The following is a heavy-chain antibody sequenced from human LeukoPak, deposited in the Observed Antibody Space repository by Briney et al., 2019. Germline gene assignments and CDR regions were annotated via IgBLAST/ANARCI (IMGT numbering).Heavy chain of an antibody. V-gene: IGHV1-69*04. D-gene: IGHD3-16*01. CDR3: ARVPGGDYYYYGMDV. CDR1: GGTFSSYA. CDR2: IIPIFGIA. Sequence: ASVKVSCKASGGTFSSYAISWVRQAPGQGLEWMRRIIPIFGIANYAQKFQGRVTITADKSTSTAYMELSSLRSEDTAVYYCARVPGGDYYYYGMDVWGQGTTVTVSS. J-gene: IGHJ6*02.